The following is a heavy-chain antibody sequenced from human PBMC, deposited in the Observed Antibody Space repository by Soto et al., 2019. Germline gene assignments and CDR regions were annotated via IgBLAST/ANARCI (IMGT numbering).Heavy chain of an antibody. Sequence: SQTLSLTCAISGDSVSGNSAAWNCIIHSPSRCLEWLGRTYYRSKWYNDYAVSVKSRITINPDTSKNQFSLQLNSVTPEDTAVYYCARGGQWLETGYYYYYGMDVWGQGTTVTVSS. CDR3: ARGGQWLETGYYYYYGMDV. V-gene: IGHV6-1*01. D-gene: IGHD6-19*01. J-gene: IGHJ6*02. CDR2: TYYRSKWYN. CDR1: GDSVSGNSAA.